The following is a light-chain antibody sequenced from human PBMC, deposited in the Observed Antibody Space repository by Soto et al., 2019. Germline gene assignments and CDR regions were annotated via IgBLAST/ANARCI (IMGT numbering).Light chain of an antibody. J-gene: IGLJ3*02. V-gene: IGLV2-8*01. CDR3: SSYAGSNNWV. CDR2: EVT. Sequence: SALTQPPSASGSPGQSVTISCTGTSSDVGGYNYVSWYQQHPGIAPKLMIYEVTKRPSGVPDRFSGSKSGNTASLTVSGLQAEDEADYYCSSYAGSNNWVFGGGTQLTVL. CDR1: SSDVGGYNY.